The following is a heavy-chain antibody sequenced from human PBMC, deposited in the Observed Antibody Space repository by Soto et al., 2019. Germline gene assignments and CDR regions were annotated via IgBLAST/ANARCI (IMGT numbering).Heavy chain of an antibody. J-gene: IGHJ5*02. CDR2: ISSSSNYI. V-gene: IGHV3-21*01. CDR1: GFTFSTST. Sequence: PGGSLRLSCAASGFTFSTSTMNWVRQAPGKGLEWVSSISSSSNYIYYADSVKGRFTISRDNAKNSLYLQMIGLRAEDTAVYYCAGTNFYFGFDPWGQGTLVTVSS. D-gene: IGHD2-8*01. CDR3: AGTNFYFGFDP.